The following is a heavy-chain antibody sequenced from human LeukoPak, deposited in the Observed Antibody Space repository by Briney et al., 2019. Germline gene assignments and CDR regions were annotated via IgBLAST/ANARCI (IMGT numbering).Heavy chain of an antibody. CDR1: GFTFSSHA. D-gene: IGHD3-3*01. V-gene: IGHV3-30-3*01. CDR3: ASDMSYSGYYIDY. J-gene: IGHJ4*02. Sequence: PGGSLRLSCAASGFTFSSHAMHWVRQAPGKGLEWVALISYDRSNEYYADSVKGRFTVSRDNSKNTLYLQMNSLRAEDTAVYYCASDMSYSGYYIDYWGQGTLVTVSS. CDR2: ISYDRSNE.